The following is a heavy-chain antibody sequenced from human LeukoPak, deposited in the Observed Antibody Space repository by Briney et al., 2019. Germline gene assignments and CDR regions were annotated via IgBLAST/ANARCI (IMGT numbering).Heavy chain of an antibody. Sequence: GGTLRLSCAASGFIVSSNYMNWVRQAPGKGLEWVSVIYSGGSTYYADSVKGRFTISRDNSKNTLYLQMNSLRAEDTAVYYCARGQNIPAWGQGTLVTVSS. CDR1: GFIVSSNY. J-gene: IGHJ4*02. D-gene: IGHD2-2*01. V-gene: IGHV3-53*01. CDR3: ARGQNIPA. CDR2: IYSGGST.